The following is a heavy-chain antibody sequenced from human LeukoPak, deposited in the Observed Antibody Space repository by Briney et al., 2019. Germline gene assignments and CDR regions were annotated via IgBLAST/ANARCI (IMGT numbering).Heavy chain of an antibody. CDR2: INPNSGGT. CDR3: ARDSGSYLGWFDP. Sequence: PWASVKVSCKASGYTFTGYYMHWVRQAPGQGLEWMGWINPNSGGTNYAQKFQGRVTMTRDTSISTAYMELSRLRSDDTAMYYCARDSGSYLGWFDPWGQGTLVTVSS. CDR1: GYTFTGYY. D-gene: IGHD1-26*01. J-gene: IGHJ5*02. V-gene: IGHV1-2*02.